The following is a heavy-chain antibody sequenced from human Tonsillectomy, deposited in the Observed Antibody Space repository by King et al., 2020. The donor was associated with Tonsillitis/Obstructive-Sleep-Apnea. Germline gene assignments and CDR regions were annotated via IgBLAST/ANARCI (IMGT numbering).Heavy chain of an antibody. Sequence: VQLVESGGGLVQPGRSLRLSCEASGFNFDDYAMHWVRQAPGKGLEWVSGISWNSGSIGYADSVKGRFTISRDNAKNSLYLQMNSLRVEDTALYYCSKGAAGGTEYYFDYWGQGTLVTVSS. CDR1: GFNFDDYA. V-gene: IGHV3-9*01. CDR2: ISWNSGSI. CDR3: SKGAAGGTEYYFDY. J-gene: IGHJ4*02. D-gene: IGHD6-13*01.